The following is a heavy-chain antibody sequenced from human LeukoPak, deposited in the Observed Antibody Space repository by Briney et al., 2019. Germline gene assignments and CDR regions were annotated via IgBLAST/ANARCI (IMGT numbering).Heavy chain of an antibody. CDR2: INPRGSST. CDR1: GYSFTSYY. J-gene: IGHJ5*02. V-gene: IGHV1-46*01. Sequence: ASVKVSCKSSGYSFTSYYMHWVRQAPGQGPEWMGIINPRGSSTSYAQKFQGRVTMTRDTSTSTDHMELSSLRSEGTAVYYCVREGKRDTPITGNWFDPWGQGTLVTVSS. D-gene: IGHD5-18*01. CDR3: VREGKRDTPITGNWFDP.